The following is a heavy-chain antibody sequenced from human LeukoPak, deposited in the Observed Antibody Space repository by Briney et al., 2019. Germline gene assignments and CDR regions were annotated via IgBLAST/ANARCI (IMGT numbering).Heavy chain of an antibody. J-gene: IGHJ5*02. CDR3: ARLPYNWNDD. CDR2: IRYDGSNK. CDR1: GFIFSTYG. Sequence: GGSLRLSCAASGFIFSTYGMHWVRQAPGKGLEWVALIRYDGSNKYYGDSVKGRFTISRDNAKNTLYLQMNSLRAEDTAVYYCARLPYNWNDDRGQGTLVTVSS. V-gene: IGHV3-33*01.